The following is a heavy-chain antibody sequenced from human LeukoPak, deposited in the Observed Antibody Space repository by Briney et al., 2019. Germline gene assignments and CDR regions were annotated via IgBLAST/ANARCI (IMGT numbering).Heavy chain of an antibody. CDR3: ARLGTSYYDSSGYYSFDY. V-gene: IGHV5-51*01. Sequence: GESLKISCTASGYSFTTYWIAWVRQMPGKGLEWMAIIYPGDSKTTYSPSFQGQVTISVDKSISTAYLQWSSLKASDTAMYYCARLGTSYYDSSGYYSFDYWGQGTLVTVSS. CDR1: GYSFTTYW. J-gene: IGHJ4*02. CDR2: IYPGDSKT. D-gene: IGHD3-22*01.